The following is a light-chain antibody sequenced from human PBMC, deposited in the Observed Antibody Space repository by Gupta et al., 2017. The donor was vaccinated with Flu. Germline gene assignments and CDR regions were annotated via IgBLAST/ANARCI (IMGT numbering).Light chain of an antibody. V-gene: IGLV3-21*02. CDR1: NIGALR. CDR3: QVWENTRDPLYV. Sequence: QTARITCGGNNIGALRVHWYQQKPGQAPGLVVYDDSDRPSGSPDRFSGSNSENTATLAISRVEAGDEADYYCQVWENTRDPLYVFGAGTKVTV. CDR2: DDS. J-gene: IGLJ1*01.